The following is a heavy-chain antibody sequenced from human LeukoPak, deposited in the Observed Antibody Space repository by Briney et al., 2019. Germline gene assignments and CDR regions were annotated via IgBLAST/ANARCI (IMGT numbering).Heavy chain of an antibody. J-gene: IGHJ4*02. CDR1: GFTLSSYA. CDR3: AKDQWESTGPFDY. Sequence: GGSLRLSCAASGFTLSSYAMSWVRQAPGKGVEWVSAISGSGGSTYYADSVKGRVTISRDNSKNTLYLQMNSLRAEDTAVYYCAKDQWESTGPFDYWGQGTLVTVSS. D-gene: IGHD1-26*01. V-gene: IGHV3-23*01. CDR2: ISGSGGST.